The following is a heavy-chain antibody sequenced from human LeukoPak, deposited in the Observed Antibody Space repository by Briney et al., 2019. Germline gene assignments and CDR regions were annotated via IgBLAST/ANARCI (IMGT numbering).Heavy chain of an antibody. Sequence: ASVKVSCKASGGTFSSYAISWVRQAPGQGLEWMGRIIPILGIANYAQKFQGRVTITADKSTSTAYMELNSLRAEDTAVYYCASMIGYCSGGSCYWYFDYWGRGTLVTVSS. CDR2: IIPILGIA. D-gene: IGHD2-15*01. V-gene: IGHV1-69*04. J-gene: IGHJ4*02. CDR3: ASMIGYCSGGSCYWYFDY. CDR1: GGTFSSYA.